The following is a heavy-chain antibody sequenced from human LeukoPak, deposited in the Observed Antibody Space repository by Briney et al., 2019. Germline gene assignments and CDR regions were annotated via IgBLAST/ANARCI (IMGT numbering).Heavy chain of an antibody. V-gene: IGHV1-69*04. D-gene: IGHD6-13*01. J-gene: IGHJ4*02. CDR2: IIPILGIA. CDR1: GGTFSIYA. CDR3: ARAFLIAAAGYYFDY. Sequence: GSSVKVSCKASGGTFSIYAISWVRQAPGQGLEWMGRIIPILGIANYAQKFQGRVTITADKSTSTAYMELSSLRSEDTAVYYCARAFLIAAAGYYFDYWGQGTLDTVSS.